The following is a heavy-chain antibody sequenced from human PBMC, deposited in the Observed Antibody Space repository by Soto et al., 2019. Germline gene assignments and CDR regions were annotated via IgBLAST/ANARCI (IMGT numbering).Heavy chain of an antibody. CDR1: GYSFTSYW. D-gene: IGHD2-2*02. V-gene: IGHV5-10-1*01. CDR2: IDPSDSYT. CDR3: ATGYCSSTSCYTNYYYGMDV. Sequence: LKISCKGSGYSFTSYWISWVRQMPGKGLEWMGRIDPSDSYTNYSPSFQGHVTISADKSISTAYLQWSGLKASDTAMYYCATGYCSSTSCYTNYYYGMDVWGQGTTVTVSS. J-gene: IGHJ6*02.